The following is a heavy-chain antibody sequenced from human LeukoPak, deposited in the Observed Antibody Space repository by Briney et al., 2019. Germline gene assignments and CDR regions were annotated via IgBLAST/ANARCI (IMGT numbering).Heavy chain of an antibody. D-gene: IGHD1-26*01. Sequence: GGSLRLSCAASGFTFSSYAMSWVRQAPGKGLEWVSAISGSGGSTYYADSVKGRFTISRDTSKNTLYLQMNSLRAEDTAVYYCAKGRYSGSYYNWFDPGGQGTLVTVSS. CDR3: AKGRYSGSYYNWFDP. J-gene: IGHJ5*02. CDR2: ISGSGGST. CDR1: GFTFSSYA. V-gene: IGHV3-23*01.